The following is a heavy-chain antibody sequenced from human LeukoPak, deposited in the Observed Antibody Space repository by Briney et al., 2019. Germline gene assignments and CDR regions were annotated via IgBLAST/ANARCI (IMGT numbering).Heavy chain of an antibody. CDR3: ARDPSKVDTGPYYYYMDV. CDR1: GYTFTSYG. Sequence: ASVKVSCKASGYTFTSYGISWVRQAPGQGLEWMGLINPSGGSTSYAQKFQGRVTMTRDKSTSTVYMELSSLRSEDTAVYYCARDPSKVDTGPYYYYMDVWGKGTTVTVSS. CDR2: INPSGGST. V-gene: IGHV1-46*01. D-gene: IGHD5-18*01. J-gene: IGHJ6*03.